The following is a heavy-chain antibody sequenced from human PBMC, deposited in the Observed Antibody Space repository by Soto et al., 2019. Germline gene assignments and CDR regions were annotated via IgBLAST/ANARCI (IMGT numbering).Heavy chain of an antibody. Sequence: SQTLSLTCAISGDSVSSNSAAWNWIRQPPSRGLEWLGRTYYRSRWYTDYAVSVKSRITINPDTSKNQFSLQLNSVTPEDTAVYYCVAEARVSETSYNAPKDYYYSAMDVWGQGATVTVSS. CDR3: VAEARVSETSYNAPKDYYYSAMDV. J-gene: IGHJ6*02. V-gene: IGHV6-1*01. D-gene: IGHD3-10*01. CDR2: TYYRSRWYT. CDR1: GDSVSSNSAA.